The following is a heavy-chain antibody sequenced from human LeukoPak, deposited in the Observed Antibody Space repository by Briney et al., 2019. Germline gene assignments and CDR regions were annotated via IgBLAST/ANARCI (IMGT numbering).Heavy chain of an antibody. D-gene: IGHD6-19*01. CDR1: GFTFTSYA. J-gene: IGHJ4*02. CDR3: ARDLYSSGWFDY. Sequence: GGSLRLSCAASGFTFTSYAMSWVRQAPGKGLEWVSSISSSSSYIYYADSVKGRFTISRDNAKNSLYLQMNSLRAEDTAVYYCARDLYSSGWFDYWGQGTLVTVSS. CDR2: ISSSSSYI. V-gene: IGHV3-21*01.